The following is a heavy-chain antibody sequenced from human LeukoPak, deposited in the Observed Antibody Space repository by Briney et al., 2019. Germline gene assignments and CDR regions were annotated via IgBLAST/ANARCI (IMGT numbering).Heavy chain of an antibody. V-gene: IGHV3-30*03. CDR3: ATRKTMSHAFDI. CDR1: GFTFSSYS. Sequence: GGSLRLSCAASGFTFSSYSMNWVRQAPGKGLEWVAVISYDGSNKYYADSVKGRFTISRDNSKNTLYLQMNSLRAEDTAVYYCATRKTMSHAFDIWGQGTMVTVSS. CDR2: ISYDGSNK. D-gene: IGHD3-10*02. J-gene: IGHJ3*02.